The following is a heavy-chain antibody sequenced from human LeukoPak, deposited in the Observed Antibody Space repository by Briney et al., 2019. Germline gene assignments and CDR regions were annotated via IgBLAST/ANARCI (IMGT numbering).Heavy chain of an antibody. CDR2: IRYDGSNK. J-gene: IGHJ4*02. CDR3: AKEPTMVRGVILGLDY. V-gene: IGHV3-30*02. CDR1: GFTFSSYG. Sequence: GGSLRLSCAASGFTFSSYGMHWVRQAPGKGLEWVAFIRYDGSNKYYADTVKGRFTISRDNSKNTLYLQMNSLRAEDTAVYYCAKEPTMVRGVILGLDYWGQGTLVTVSS. D-gene: IGHD3-10*01.